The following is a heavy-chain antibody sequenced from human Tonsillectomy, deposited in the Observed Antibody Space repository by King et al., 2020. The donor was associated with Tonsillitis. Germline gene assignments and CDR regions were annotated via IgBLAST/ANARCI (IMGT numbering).Heavy chain of an antibody. CDR2: ISYDGSNK. D-gene: IGHD1-26*01. CDR1: GFTFSAYA. Sequence: VQLVESGGGVVQPGRSLRLSCAASGFTFSAYAMHWVRQAPGKGLEWVALISYDGSNKYHGDSVKGRFTISRDNSKNTLYLQMNSLRAEDTAVYYCARAARGRDLPGYFDYWGQGTLVTVSS. J-gene: IGHJ4*02. CDR3: ARAARGRDLPGYFDY. V-gene: IGHV3-30-3*01.